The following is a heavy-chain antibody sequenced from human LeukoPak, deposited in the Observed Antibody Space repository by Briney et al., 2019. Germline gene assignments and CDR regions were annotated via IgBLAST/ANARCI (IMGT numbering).Heavy chain of an antibody. CDR1: GFTFSTYS. J-gene: IGHJ6*03. CDR3: AKDSKIVGPTSRSYHYMDV. CDR2: IWSDNKI. D-gene: IGHD1-26*01. Sequence: GGSLRLSCAVSGFTFSTYSMNWVRQAPGKGLEWISYIWSDNKISYADSVKGRFTISRDNAKNSVYLQMNSLRAEDTAVYYCAKDSKIVGPTSRSYHYMDVWGKGTTVTVSS. V-gene: IGHV3-48*01.